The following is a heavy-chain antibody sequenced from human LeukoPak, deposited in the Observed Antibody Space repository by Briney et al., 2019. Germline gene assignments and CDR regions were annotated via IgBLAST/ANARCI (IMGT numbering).Heavy chain of an antibody. D-gene: IGHD6-13*01. V-gene: IGHV4-39*07. CDR2: IYYSGNT. CDR1: GGSISSTNYY. CDR3: ARVGYDDNSWDYYGIDV. J-gene: IGHJ6*02. Sequence: SGTLSLTCTVSGGSISSTNYYWGWIRQPPGKGLEWIASIYYSGNTYYNPSLESRVTISVDTSKNQFSLKLTSVTAADTAVYYCARVGYDDNSWDYYGIDVWGQGTTVSVSS.